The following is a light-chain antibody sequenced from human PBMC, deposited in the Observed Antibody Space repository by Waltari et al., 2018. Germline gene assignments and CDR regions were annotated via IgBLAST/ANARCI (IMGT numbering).Light chain of an antibody. CDR1: QSIGSS. CDR3: QQYNNWPPGT. Sequence: ETVVTQSPATLSMSPGERATLSCRTSQSIGSSLAWYQERPVQAPRLLLYRASTRATGIPDRFSGSWSETEFTLTISSLQSEDIAVYYCQQYNNWPPGTFGQGTKVEI. J-gene: IGKJ1*01. CDR2: RAS. V-gene: IGKV3-15*01.